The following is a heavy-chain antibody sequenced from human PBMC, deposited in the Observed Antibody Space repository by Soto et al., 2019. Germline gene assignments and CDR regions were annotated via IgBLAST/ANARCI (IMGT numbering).Heavy chain of an antibody. CDR2: INHSGST. J-gene: IGHJ6*02. D-gene: IGHD6-13*01. CDR1: GGSFSGYY. Sequence: PSETLSLTCAVYGGSFSGYYWSWIRQPPGKGLEWIGEINHSGSTNYNPSLKSRVTISVDTSKNQFSLKLSSVTAADTAVYYCARFVAAAGTGYYYYGMDVWGQGTTVTV. V-gene: IGHV4-34*01. CDR3: ARFVAAAGTGYYYYGMDV.